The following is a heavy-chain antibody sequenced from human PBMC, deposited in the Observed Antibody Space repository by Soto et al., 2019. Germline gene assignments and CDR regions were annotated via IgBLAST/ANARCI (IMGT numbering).Heavy chain of an antibody. D-gene: IGHD2-8*01. V-gene: IGHV3-7*01. CDR2: IKQDGSEK. CDR1: GFTFSSYW. Sequence: EVQLVESGGGLVQPGGSLRLSCAASGFTFSSYWMSWVRQAPGKGLEWVANIKQDGSEKYYVDSVKGRFTISRDNAKNSLYLQMNSLRAEETAVYYCARLRPPFKYGFDYWGQGTLVTVSS. CDR3: ARLRPPFKYGFDY. J-gene: IGHJ4*02.